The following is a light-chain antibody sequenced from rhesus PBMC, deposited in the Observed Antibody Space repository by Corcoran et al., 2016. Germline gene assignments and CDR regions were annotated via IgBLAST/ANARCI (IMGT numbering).Light chain of an antibody. J-gene: IGLJ1*01. CDR1: NSDIGVYNF. V-gene: IGLV2-32*02. CDR3: SSYAGSDTCI. Sequence: AALTQPRSLSGSPAQSFTISCHATNSDIGVYNFVSWYQQHPGTAPKVMIYEVSKRPSGVSARFSGSKSGNTASLTISGLQDEDEADYYCSSYAGSDTCIFGTGTRLTVL. CDR2: EVS.